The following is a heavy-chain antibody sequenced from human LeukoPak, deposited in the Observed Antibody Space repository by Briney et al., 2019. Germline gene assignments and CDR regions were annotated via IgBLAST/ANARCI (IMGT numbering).Heavy chain of an antibody. D-gene: IGHD2-2*02. J-gene: IGHJ4*02. V-gene: IGHV3-33*03. CDR2: IWYDGSKN. Sequence: GGSLRLSCGASGFTFRSYDMHWARQAPGKGLEWVAIIWYDGSKNYYADSVKGRFTISRDNFNNTLYLQMNSLRAEDTALYYCARAPYTTGRSFYFDSWGQGTLVTVSS. CDR3: ARAPYTTGRSFYFDS. CDR1: GFTFRSYD.